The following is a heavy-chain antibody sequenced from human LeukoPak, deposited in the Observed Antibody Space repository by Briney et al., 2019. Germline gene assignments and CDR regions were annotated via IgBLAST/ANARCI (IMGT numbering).Heavy chain of an antibody. CDR3: AKAGD. V-gene: IGHV3-30*18. CDR2: ISYDGSNK. D-gene: IGHD7-27*01. Sequence: GRSLRLSCAASGFTFSSYGMHWVRQAPGKGLEWVAVISYDGSNKYYADSVKGRFTISRDNSRNTLYLQMNSLRAEGTAVYYCAKAGDWGQGTLVTASS. CDR1: GFTFSSYG. J-gene: IGHJ4*02.